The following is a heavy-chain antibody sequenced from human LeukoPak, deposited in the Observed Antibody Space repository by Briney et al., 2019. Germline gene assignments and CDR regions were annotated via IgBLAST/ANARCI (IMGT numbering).Heavy chain of an antibody. CDR3: ARAQMATIDPFFDS. J-gene: IGHJ4*02. CDR2: IYYTGST. D-gene: IGHD5-24*01. Sequence: SDTLSLTCTVTGDSAYNYYWGWIRQPPGKGLEWIGYIYYTGSTTYNASLESRVTMSVDRSSNRFSLNLSSVTAADTAVYYCARAQMATIDPFFDSWGQGTPVTVSS. V-gene: IGHV4-59*02. CDR1: GDSAYNYY.